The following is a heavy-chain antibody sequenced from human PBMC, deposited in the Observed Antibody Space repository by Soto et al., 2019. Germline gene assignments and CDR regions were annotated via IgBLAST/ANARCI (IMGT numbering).Heavy chain of an antibody. V-gene: IGHV3-7*01. CDR3: ARDADSSSWYGEGWFDP. CDR2: IKQDGSEK. D-gene: IGHD6-13*01. J-gene: IGHJ5*02. CDR1: GFTFSSYW. Sequence: PGESLKISCAASGFTFSSYWMSWVRQAPGKGLEWVANIKQDGSEKYYVDSVKGRFTISRDNAKNSLYLQMNSLGAEDTAVYHCARDADSSSWYGEGWFDPWGQGTLVTVSS.